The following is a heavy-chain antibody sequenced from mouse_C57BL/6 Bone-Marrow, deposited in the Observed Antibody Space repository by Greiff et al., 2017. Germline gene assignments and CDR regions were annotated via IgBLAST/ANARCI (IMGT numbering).Heavy chain of an antibody. J-gene: IGHJ2*01. CDR1: GYTFTSYW. CDR3: TSHYDGLFYFDY. V-gene: IGHV1-5*01. D-gene: IGHD2-3*01. CDR2: IFPGNSDT. Sequence: VQLQQSGTVLARPGASVKMSCKTSGYTFTSYWMHWVKQRPGKGLEWIGAIFPGNSDTSYNQKFKGKAKLTAVTSASTAYMELSSLTNEDSAVYYSTSHYDGLFYFDYWGQGTTRTVSS.